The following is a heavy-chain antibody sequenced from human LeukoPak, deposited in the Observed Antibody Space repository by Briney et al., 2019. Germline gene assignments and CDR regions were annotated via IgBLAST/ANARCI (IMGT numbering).Heavy chain of an antibody. CDR2: INPNSGGT. CDR3: TGVSKEYYYYYMDV. CDR1: GYTFTGYY. D-gene: IGHD4-11*01. Sequence: ASVKVSCKASGYTFTGYYMHWVRQAPGQGLEWMGRINPNSGGTNYAQKFQGRVTMTRDTSINTAYMELSSLRTEDTAVYYCTGVSKEYYYYYMDVWGKGTTVTVSS. J-gene: IGHJ6*03. V-gene: IGHV1-2*06.